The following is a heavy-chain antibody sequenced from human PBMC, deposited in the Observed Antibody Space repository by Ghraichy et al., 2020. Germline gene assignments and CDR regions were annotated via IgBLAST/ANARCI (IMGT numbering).Heavy chain of an antibody. J-gene: IGHJ4*02. CDR3: ARDHYDSGAY. Sequence: GGSLRLSCAASGFTVSSNYLSWVRQVPGKGLEWVSVIYSDGTSSYADSVQGRFTISRDNSKNTLYLQMNSLRAEDTAVYYCARDHYDSGAYWGQGTLVTVSS. CDR1: GFTVSSNY. V-gene: IGHV3-53*01. D-gene: IGHD3-22*01. CDR2: IYSDGTS.